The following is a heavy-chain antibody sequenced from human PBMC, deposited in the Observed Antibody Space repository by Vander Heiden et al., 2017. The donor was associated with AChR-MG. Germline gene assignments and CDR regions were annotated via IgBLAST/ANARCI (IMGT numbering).Heavy chain of an antibody. V-gene: IGHV3-15*01. D-gene: IGHD1-1*01. CDR2: IKSKTDGGTT. CDR3: TTRTWSPLDY. CDR1: GFIFTNAW. J-gene: IGHJ4*02. Sequence: VQLVASGGGLVKPGGSLIPPCAASGFIFTNAWMSWVRQAPGKGREWVGRIKSKTDGGTTDYAAPVKGRFTISRDDSKNTLYLQMNSLKTEDTAVYYCTTRTWSPLDYWGQGTLVTVSS.